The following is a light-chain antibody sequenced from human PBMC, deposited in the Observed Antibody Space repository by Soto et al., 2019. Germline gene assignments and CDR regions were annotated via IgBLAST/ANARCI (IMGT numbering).Light chain of an antibody. CDR2: DAS. CDR1: QSISTW. J-gene: IGKJ2*01. CDR3: QQYSSYSQYT. Sequence: DIQMTQSPSILSASVGDRVTITCRASQSISTWLAGYQQKPGKAPKLLIYDASSLKSGVPSRFSGSGSGTEFTLTISSLQPDDFATYYCQQYSSYSQYTFGQGTKLQIK. V-gene: IGKV1-5*01.